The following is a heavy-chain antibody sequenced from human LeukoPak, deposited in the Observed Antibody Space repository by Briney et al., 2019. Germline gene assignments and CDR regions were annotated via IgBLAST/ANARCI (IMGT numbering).Heavy chain of an antibody. CDR2: IYYSGST. D-gene: IGHD5-24*01. V-gene: IGHV4-59*01. CDR1: GGSITSYY. J-gene: IGHJ4*02. CDR3: ARVRREGYNSPDY. Sequence: PSETLSLTCTVSGGSITSYYWSWIRQPPGKGLECIGYIYYSGSTYYNPSLKSRVTISVDTSKNQFSLKLSSVTAADTAVYYCARVRREGYNSPDYWGQGTLVTVSS.